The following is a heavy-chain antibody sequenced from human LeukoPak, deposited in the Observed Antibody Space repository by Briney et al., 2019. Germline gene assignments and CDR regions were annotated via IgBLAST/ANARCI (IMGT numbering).Heavy chain of an antibody. D-gene: IGHD3-16*01. V-gene: IGHV1-46*01. J-gene: IGHJ6*02. CDR2: INPSGGST. Sequence: ASVQVSCKASGYTFTSYYMHWVRQAPGQGLEWMGIINPSGGSTSYAQKFQGRVTMTRDTSTSTVYMELSSLRSEDTAVYYCAALGDPSYYYYYGMDVWGQGTTVTVSS. CDR1: GYTFTSYY. CDR3: AALGDPSYYYYYGMDV.